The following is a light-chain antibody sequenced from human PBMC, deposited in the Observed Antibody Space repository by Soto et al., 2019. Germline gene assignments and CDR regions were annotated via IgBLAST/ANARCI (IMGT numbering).Light chain of an antibody. CDR1: QSISTT. J-gene: IGKJ1*01. V-gene: IGKV3-15*01. CDR2: GAS. Sequence: EIVMTQSPATLSVSPGERATLSCRASQSISTTLAWYQHKPGQAPRLLIYGASTRPTGVPARFSASGSGTEFTLTISSLQSEDFAVYYCQQYNNWPRTFGLGTKVEIK. CDR3: QQYNNWPRT.